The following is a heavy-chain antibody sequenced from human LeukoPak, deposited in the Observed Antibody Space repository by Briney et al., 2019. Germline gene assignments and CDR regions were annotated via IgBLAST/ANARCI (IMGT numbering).Heavy chain of an antibody. CDR2: ISGNGGTR. J-gene: IGHJ4*02. CDR1: GFTFSSFA. D-gene: IGHD2-2*01. CDR3: ARVYQLLPFFDY. V-gene: IGHV3-23*01. Sequence: GGSLRLSCAASGFTFSSFAMSWVRQAPGKGLEWVSDISGNGGTRYDADSVRGRFTISRDNAKNSLYLQMNSLRAEDTAVYYCARVYQLLPFFDYWGQGTLVTVSS.